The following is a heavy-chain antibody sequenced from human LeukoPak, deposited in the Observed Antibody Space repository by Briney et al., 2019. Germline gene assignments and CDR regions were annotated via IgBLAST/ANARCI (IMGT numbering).Heavy chain of an antibody. Sequence: SXXXSWVRQAPGXXLEWVSAISGSGGSTYYADSVKGRFTISRDNSKNTLYLQMNSLRAEDTAVYYCAREETGIAAAGRDAFDIWGQGTMVTVSS. CDR2: ISGSGGST. J-gene: IGHJ3*02. CDR3: AREETGIAAAGRDAFDI. CDR1: SXX. V-gene: IGHV3-23*01. D-gene: IGHD6-13*01.